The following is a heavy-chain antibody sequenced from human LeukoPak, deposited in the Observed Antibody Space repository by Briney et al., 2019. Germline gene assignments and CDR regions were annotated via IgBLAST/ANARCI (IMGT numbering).Heavy chain of an antibody. CDR2: INHSGST. D-gene: IGHD3-9*01. Sequence: SETLSLTCAVYGGSFSGYYWSWIRQPPGKGLEWIGEINHSGSTNYNPSLKSRVTISVDTSKNQFSLKLSSVTAADTAVYYRARELDILTGLKDAFDIWGQGTMVTVSS. CDR3: ARELDILTGLKDAFDI. V-gene: IGHV4-34*01. CDR1: GGSFSGYY. J-gene: IGHJ3*02.